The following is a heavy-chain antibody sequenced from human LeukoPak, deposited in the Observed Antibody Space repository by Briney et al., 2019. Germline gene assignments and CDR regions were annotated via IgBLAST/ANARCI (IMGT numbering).Heavy chain of an antibody. Sequence: PGRSLRLSCAASGFTFDDYAMHWVRQAPGKGLEWVSGISWNSGSIGYADSVKGRFTISRDNAKNSLYLQMNSLRAEDTAAYYCARDIVVVTAILDYWGQGTLVTVSS. CDR2: ISWNSGSI. CDR3: ARDIVVVTAILDY. CDR1: GFTFDDYA. D-gene: IGHD2-21*02. J-gene: IGHJ4*02. V-gene: IGHV3-9*01.